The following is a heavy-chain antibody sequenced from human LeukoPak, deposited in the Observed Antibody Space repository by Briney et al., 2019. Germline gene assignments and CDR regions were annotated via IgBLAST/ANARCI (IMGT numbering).Heavy chain of an antibody. CDR1: GFPFRVYF. D-gene: IGHD1-26*01. J-gene: IGHJ4*02. CDR2: TSAEESIK. V-gene: IGHV3-30*03. Sequence: GMSLRLSCTVSGFPFRVYFVHGVRQAPGKGREWGAVTSAEESIKIYSDSVRGRFTISRHNFKNILYVQMDSLGLEYTGVYLCARDPFLGGKEFLDYWGRGHVVPVSS. CDR3: ARDPFLGGKEFLDY.